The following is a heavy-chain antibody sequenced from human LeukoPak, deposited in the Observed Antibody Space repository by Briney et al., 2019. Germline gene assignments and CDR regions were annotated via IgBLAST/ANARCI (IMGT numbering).Heavy chain of an antibody. CDR2: ISYDGSNK. Sequence: PGGSLRLSCAASGFTFSSYGMHWVRQAPGKGLEWVTFISYDGSNKYYADSVKGRFTISRDNSKNTLYLQMNSLRAEDTAVYYCAKVVRPYYYYGMDVWGQGTTVTVSS. J-gene: IGHJ6*02. CDR3: AKVVRPYYYYGMDV. CDR1: GFTFSSYG. V-gene: IGHV3-30*18. D-gene: IGHD3-10*01.